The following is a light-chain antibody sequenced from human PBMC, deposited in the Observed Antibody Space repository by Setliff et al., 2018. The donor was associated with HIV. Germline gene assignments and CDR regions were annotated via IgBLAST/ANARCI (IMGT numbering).Light chain of an antibody. CDR1: SGFNVDTYR. CDR2: YTSDSDK. Sequence: QLVLTQPSSLSASPGASASLTYTLRSGFNVDTYRIYWYQQKSGSPPQYLLRYTSDSDKHQGSGVPSRFSGSKDASANAGILLISGLQSEDEADYYCMIWHSTAYVFGGGTKVTVL. CDR3: MIWHSTAYV. J-gene: IGLJ1*01. V-gene: IGLV5-45*03.